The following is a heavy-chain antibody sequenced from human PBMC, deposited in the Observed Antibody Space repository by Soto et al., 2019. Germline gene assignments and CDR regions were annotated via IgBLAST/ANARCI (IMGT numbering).Heavy chain of an antibody. Sequence: SDTISITRTVSGESVCSGSYSGCWKRKPPGRGLEWIGYIYYSGSTNYNPSLKSRVSISLATSKNQVVLTMTNMDPVDTATYYCARIWAVRGGVPNYYLDYWGQGTLVTVSS. CDR3: ARIWAVRGGVPNYYLDY. J-gene: IGHJ4*02. CDR2: IYYSGST. D-gene: IGHD3-16*01. CDR1: GESVCSGSYS. V-gene: IGHV4-61*01.